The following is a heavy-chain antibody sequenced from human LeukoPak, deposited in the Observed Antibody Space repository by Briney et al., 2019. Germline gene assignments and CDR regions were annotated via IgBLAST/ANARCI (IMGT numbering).Heavy chain of an antibody. Sequence: PGGSLTLSCAASGFTFSSYGMHWVRRAPGKGLEGVAFIRYDGSNKYYADSVKGRFTISRDNSKNTLYLQMNSLRAEDTAVYYCAKDRFVKGSGWYNWFDPWGQGNLVTVSS. CDR3: AKDRFVKGSGWYNWFDP. J-gene: IGHJ5*02. V-gene: IGHV3-30*02. CDR2: IRYDGSNK. CDR1: GFTFSSYG. D-gene: IGHD6-19*01.